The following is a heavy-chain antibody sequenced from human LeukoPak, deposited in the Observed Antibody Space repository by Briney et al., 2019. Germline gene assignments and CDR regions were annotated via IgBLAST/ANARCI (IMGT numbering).Heavy chain of an antibody. J-gene: IGHJ5*02. D-gene: IGHD6-19*01. CDR3: ARGGITVAGRAVRGWFAP. V-gene: IGHV1-2*02. Sequence: GASVKVSRKASAYTFTAFYIHWVRQAPGQGLEWLGWINPNSGDTNSAQKFQGRVTMTTDTSSTTAYMELSGLTSDDTAVYYCARGGITVAGRAVRGWFAPWGQGTLVTVSS. CDR1: AYTFTAFY. CDR2: INPNSGDT.